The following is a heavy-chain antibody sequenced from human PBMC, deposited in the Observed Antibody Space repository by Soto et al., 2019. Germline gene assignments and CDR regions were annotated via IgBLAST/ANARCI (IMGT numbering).Heavy chain of an antibody. J-gene: IGHJ4*02. CDR1: GYTFSSYS. Sequence: QIQMVQSGAEVKQPGASVKISCKTSGYTFSSYSINWVRQAPGQGLEWMAWISTYSGNTHYAERVQGRVTVTLDKSARTAFMEMRGLTSDDTAVYFCAIDNGYYDLWGQGTLVTVSS. CDR3: AIDNGYYDL. CDR2: ISTYSGNT. V-gene: IGHV1-18*04.